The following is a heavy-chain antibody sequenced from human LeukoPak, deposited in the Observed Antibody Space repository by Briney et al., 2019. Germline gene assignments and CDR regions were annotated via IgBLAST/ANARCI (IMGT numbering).Heavy chain of an antibody. Sequence: GGSLRLSCAASGFTFSSYAMSWVRQAPGKGLEWVSAISGSGGSTYYADSVKGRFTISRDNSKNTLYLQMNSLRAEDTAVYYCAKEGDYYDSSGYYPDYWGQGTLVTVSS. CDR2: ISGSGGST. D-gene: IGHD3-22*01. V-gene: IGHV3-23*01. CDR1: GFTFSSYA. CDR3: AKEGDYYDSSGYYPDY. J-gene: IGHJ4*02.